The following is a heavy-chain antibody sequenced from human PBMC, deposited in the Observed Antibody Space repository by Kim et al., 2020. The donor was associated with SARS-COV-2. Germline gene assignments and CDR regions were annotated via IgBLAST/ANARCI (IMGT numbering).Heavy chain of an antibody. J-gene: IGHJ4*02. CDR3: ARASHFYSSSWQYYFDY. V-gene: IGHV4-34*01. Sequence: LKGRVTISVDTSKNQCSLKLRSVPAADTAVYYCARASHFYSSSWQYYFDYWGQGTLVTVSS. D-gene: IGHD6-13*01.